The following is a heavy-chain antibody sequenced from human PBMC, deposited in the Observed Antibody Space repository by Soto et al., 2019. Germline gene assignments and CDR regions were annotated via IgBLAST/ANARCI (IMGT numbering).Heavy chain of an antibody. Sequence: GFLRLSCAAYGFTFSNYAESWVRQAPGKGLEWVSTLSGSGVGTYYADSVKGRFTISRDNSKNTLYLQMNSLRAEDTAVYYCAKDLLEYSNYARRFDPWGQGILVTASS. D-gene: IGHD4-4*01. J-gene: IGHJ5*02. V-gene: IGHV3-23*01. CDR2: LSGSGVGT. CDR1: GFTFSNYA. CDR3: AKDLLEYSNYARRFDP.